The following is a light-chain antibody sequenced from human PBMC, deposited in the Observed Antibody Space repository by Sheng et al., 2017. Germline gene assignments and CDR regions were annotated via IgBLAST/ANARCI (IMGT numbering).Light chain of an antibody. CDR2: GAS. J-gene: IGKJ1*01. V-gene: IGKV3-20*01. CDR1: QSVSSNS. Sequence: EIVLTQSPGTLSLSPGERATLSCRASQSVSSNSLAWYQQRPGQAPRLLIYGASRRATGIPDRFSGSGSGTDFTLTITRLEPEDSAMYYCQQYVTSRTFGQGTEGGNQ. CDR3: QQYVTSRT.